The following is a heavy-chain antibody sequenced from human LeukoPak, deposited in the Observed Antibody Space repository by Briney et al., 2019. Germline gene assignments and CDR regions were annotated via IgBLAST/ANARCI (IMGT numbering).Heavy chain of an antibody. CDR3: ATPGPYYYGSGTFDI. J-gene: IGHJ3*02. CDR2: FDPEDGET. Sequence: ASVKVSCKVSGYTLTELSMHWVRQAPGKGLEWMGGFDPEDGETIYAQKFQGRVTMTEDTSTDTAYMELSSLRSEDTAVYYCATPGPYYYGSGTFDIWGQGTMVTVSS. CDR1: GYTLTELS. V-gene: IGHV1-24*01. D-gene: IGHD3-10*01.